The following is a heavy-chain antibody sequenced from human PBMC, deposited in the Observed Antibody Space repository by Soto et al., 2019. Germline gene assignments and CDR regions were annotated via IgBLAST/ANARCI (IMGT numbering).Heavy chain of an antibody. Sequence: QVQLVQSGAEVKKPGASVKVSCKASGYTFTRYDIRWVRQATGQWLEWMGWMNPDSGNTGYAQKFQGRVAMTRNTSTSTAYMELSSLTSDDTAVYFCARGGSYSGAYYSWIDPWGQGTLVTVSS. D-gene: IGHD1-26*01. J-gene: IGHJ5*02. CDR1: GYTFTRYD. V-gene: IGHV1-8*01. CDR3: ARGGSYSGAYYSWIDP. CDR2: MNPDSGNT.